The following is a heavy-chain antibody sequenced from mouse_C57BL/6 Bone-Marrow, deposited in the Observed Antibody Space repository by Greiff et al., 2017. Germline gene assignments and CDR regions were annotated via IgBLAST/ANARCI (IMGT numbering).Heavy chain of an antibody. J-gene: IGHJ3*01. D-gene: IGHD2-4*01. CDR3: ARGRLRRPFAY. CDR1: GYTFTSYW. V-gene: IGHV1-69*01. CDR2: IDPSDSYT. Sequence: VQLQQSGAELVMPGASVKLSCKASGYTFTSYWMHWVKQRPGQGLEWIGEIDPSDSYTNYNQKFKGKSTLTVDKSSSTAYMQRSSLTSEDSAVYYCARGRLRRPFAYWGQGTLVTVSA.